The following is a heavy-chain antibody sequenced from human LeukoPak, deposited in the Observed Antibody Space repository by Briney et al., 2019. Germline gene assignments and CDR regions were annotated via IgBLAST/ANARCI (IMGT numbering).Heavy chain of an antibody. CDR3: ARDRGPRYSSGWYLVDY. CDR1: GGSISSYY. Sequence: PSETLSLTCSVSGGSISSYYWSWIRQPPGKGLEWIGYIYYSGSTNYNPSLKSRVTISVDTSKNQFSLKLSSVTAADTAVYYCARDRGPRYSSGWYLVDYWGHGTLVTVSS. D-gene: IGHD6-19*01. V-gene: IGHV4-59*01. J-gene: IGHJ4*01. CDR2: IYYSGST.